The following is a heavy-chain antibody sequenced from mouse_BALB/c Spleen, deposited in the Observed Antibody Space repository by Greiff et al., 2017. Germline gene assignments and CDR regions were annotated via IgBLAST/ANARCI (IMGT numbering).Heavy chain of an antibody. V-gene: IGHV1-15*01. CDR1: GYTFTDYE. J-gene: IGHJ2*01. Sequence: QVQLQQSGAELVRPGASVTLSCKASGYTFTDYEMHWVKQTPVHGLEWIGAIDPETGGTAYNQKFKGKATLTADKSSSTAYMELRSLTSEDSAVYYCARGGDYDEDYWGQGTTLTVSS. CDR3: ARGGDYDEDY. CDR2: IDPETGGT. D-gene: IGHD2-4*01.